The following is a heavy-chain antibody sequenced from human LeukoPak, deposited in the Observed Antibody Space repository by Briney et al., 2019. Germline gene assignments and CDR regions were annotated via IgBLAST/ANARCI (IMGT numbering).Heavy chain of an antibody. V-gene: IGHV3-11*01. CDR1: GFTFSDYY. D-gene: IGHD2-15*01. CDR3: AREVCSGGSCHVDY. J-gene: IGHJ4*02. CDR2: ISSSGSTI. Sequence: PGGSLRLSCAASGFTFSDYYMSWIRQARGKGLEWVSYISSSGSTIYYADSVKGRFTISRDNAKNSLYLQMNSLRAEDTAVYYCAREVCSGGSCHVDYWGQGTLVTVSS.